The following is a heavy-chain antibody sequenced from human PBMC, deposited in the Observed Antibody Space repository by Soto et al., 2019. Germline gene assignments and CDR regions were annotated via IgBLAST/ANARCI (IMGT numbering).Heavy chain of an antibody. J-gene: IGHJ5*02. CDR2: ISAYNGNT. Sequence: ASVKVSCKASGYTFTSYVISWVLQAPGQGLEWMGWISAYNGNTNYAQKLQGRVTMTTDTSTSTAYMELRSLRSDDTAVYYCARVGFSYRKAGLGYLLPWRQGTMVTVPS. V-gene: IGHV1-18*04. D-gene: IGHD1-1*01. CDR1: GYTFTSYV. CDR3: ARVGFSYRKAGLGYLLP.